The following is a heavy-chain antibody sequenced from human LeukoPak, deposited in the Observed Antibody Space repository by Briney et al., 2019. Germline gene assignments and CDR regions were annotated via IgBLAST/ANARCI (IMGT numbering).Heavy chain of an antibody. CDR3: ARQSGSSWYFDY. J-gene: IGHJ4*02. CDR1: GGSISSSSYY. Sequence: PSETLSLTCTVSGGSISSSSYYWGWIRQPPGKGLEWIGSIYYSGSTYYNPSLKSRVTISVDTSKNQFSLKLSSVTAADTAVYYCARQSGSSWYFDYWGQGTLVTVSS. D-gene: IGHD6-13*01. CDR2: IYYSGST. V-gene: IGHV4-39*07.